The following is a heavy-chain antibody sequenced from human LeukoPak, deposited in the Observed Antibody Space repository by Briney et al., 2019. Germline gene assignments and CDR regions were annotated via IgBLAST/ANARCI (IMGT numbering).Heavy chain of an antibody. CDR3: ARSNSPDY. Sequence: ASVRVSCKASGYTFTSYGISWVRQAHGQGPEWMGWISAYNGNTNYAQKFQGRVTMTRDTSISTAYMELSRLRSDDTAVYYCARSNSPDYWGQGTLVTVSS. V-gene: IGHV1-18*01. J-gene: IGHJ4*02. CDR2: ISAYNGNT. CDR1: GYTFTSYG. D-gene: IGHD4-23*01.